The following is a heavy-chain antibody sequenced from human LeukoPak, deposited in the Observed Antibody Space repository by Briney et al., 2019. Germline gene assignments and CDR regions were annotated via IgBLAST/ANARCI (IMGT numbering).Heavy chain of an antibody. CDR1: GFTSSSYS. CDR3: ARGAAAGTNFQH. J-gene: IGHJ1*01. V-gene: IGHV3-21*01. Sequence: GGSLRLSCAASGFTSSSYSMNWVRQAPGKGLEWVSSISSSSSYIYYADSVKGRFTISRDNAKNSLYLQMNSLRAEDTAVYYCARGAAAGTNFQHWGQGTLVTVSS. D-gene: IGHD6-13*01. CDR2: ISSSSSYI.